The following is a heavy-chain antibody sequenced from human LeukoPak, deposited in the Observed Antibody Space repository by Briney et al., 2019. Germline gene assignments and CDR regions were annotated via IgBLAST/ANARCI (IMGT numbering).Heavy chain of an antibody. V-gene: IGHV1-69*01. CDR2: IIPIFGTA. Sequence: SVKFSSKASAGTFRRYAISGVRQAPGQGLEWIGGIIPIFGTANYAQKFQGRVTITADESTSTAYMELSSLRSEDTAVYYCARDQGYRYGYGDFDYWGQGTLVTVSS. J-gene: IGHJ4*02. CDR3: ARDQGYRYGYGDFDY. D-gene: IGHD5-18*01. CDR1: AGTFRRYA.